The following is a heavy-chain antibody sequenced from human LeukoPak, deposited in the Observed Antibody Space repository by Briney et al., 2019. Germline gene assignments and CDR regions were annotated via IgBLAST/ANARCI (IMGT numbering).Heavy chain of an antibody. V-gene: IGHV4-4*07. CDR3: ARESVAAGTRWFDY. CDR1: GGYISDYF. D-gene: IGHD6-13*01. CDR2: VQISGNN. Sequence: SETLSLTCTVFGGYISDYFWTWIRQSAGKGLEWIGRVQISGNNNYNPSLRSRVTLSLDTSKNQFSLQLTSVTAADTAIYYCARESVAAGTRWFDYWGQGTLVTVSS. J-gene: IGHJ4*02.